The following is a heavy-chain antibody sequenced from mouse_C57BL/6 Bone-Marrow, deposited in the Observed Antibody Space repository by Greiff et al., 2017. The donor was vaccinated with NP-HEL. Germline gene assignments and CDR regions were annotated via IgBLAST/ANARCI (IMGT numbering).Heavy chain of an antibody. Sequence: EVKLVESGGGLVKPGGSLKLSCAASGFTFSDYGMHWVRQAPEKGLEWVAYISSGSSTIYYADTVKGRFTISRDNAKNTLFLQMTSLRSEDTAMYYCARNYGSSNEDFDYWGQGTTLTVSS. D-gene: IGHD1-1*01. CDR1: GFTFSDYG. CDR2: ISSGSSTI. J-gene: IGHJ2*01. V-gene: IGHV5-17*01. CDR3: ARNYGSSNEDFDY.